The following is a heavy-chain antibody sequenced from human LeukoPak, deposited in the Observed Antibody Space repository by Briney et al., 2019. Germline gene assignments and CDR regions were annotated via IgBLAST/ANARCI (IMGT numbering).Heavy chain of an antibody. CDR2: INPNSGGT. CDR3: ARDIAHDYYDSSGYYYVEWALWDY. V-gene: IGHV1-2*02. D-gene: IGHD3-22*01. J-gene: IGHJ4*02. CDR1: GYTFTGYY. Sequence: ASVKVSCKASGYTFTGYYMHWVRQAPGQGLEWMGWINPNSGGTNYAQKFQGRVTMTRDTSISTAYMELSRLRSDDTAVYYCARDIAHDYYDSSGYYYVEWALWDYWGQGTLVTVSS.